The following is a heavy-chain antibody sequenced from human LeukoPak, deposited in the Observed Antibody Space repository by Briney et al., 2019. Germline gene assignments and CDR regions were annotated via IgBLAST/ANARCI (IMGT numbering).Heavy chain of an antibody. V-gene: IGHV3-23*01. CDR3: AKGAGGSYGLYYFDY. CDR1: GFTFTTYD. Sequence: WGSLRLSCAASGFTFTTYDMSWVRQAPGKGLEWVSAIIGSGGSTYYADSVKGRFTISRDNSKNTLYLQMNSLRAEDTAVYYCAKGAGGSYGLYYFDYWGQGILVTVSS. J-gene: IGHJ4*02. CDR2: IIGSGGST. D-gene: IGHD5-24*01.